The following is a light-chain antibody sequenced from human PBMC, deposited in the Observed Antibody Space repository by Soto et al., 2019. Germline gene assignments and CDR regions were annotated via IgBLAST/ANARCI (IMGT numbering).Light chain of an antibody. CDR2: GAS. Sequence: EIVLTQSPGTLSLSPGERATLSCRASQSVSSSYLAWYQQKPGQAPRLLIYGASSRATGIPDRFSGNGSGTDFILTISRLEPEDFAMYYCQQYGSSPETFGQGTKVDI. CDR1: QSVSSSY. CDR3: QQYGSSPET. V-gene: IGKV3-20*01. J-gene: IGKJ1*01.